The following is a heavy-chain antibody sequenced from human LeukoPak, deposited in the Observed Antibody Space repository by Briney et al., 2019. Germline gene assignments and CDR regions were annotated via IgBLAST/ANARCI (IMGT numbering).Heavy chain of an antibody. CDR1: GFTFSSYS. D-gene: IGHD3-3*01. CDR3: ARDAASGNNWFDP. CDR2: ISPSSTSM. Sequence: GGSLRLSCAASGFTFSSYSLNWVRQAPGKGLEWVSYISPSSTSMYYADSVKGRFTISRDNARNSLYLQMNSLSTEDTALYYCARDAASGNNWFDPWGQGTLVTVPS. V-gene: IGHV3-48*01. J-gene: IGHJ5*02.